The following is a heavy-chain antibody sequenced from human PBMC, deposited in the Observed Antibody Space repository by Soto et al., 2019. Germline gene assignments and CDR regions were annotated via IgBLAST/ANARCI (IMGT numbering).Heavy chain of an antibody. CDR1: GYTFTSYG. V-gene: IGHV1-18*01. D-gene: IGHD4-17*01. Sequence: GASVKVSCKASGYTFTSYGISWVRQAPGQGLEWMGWISAYNGNTNYAQKLQGRVTMTTDTSTSTAYMELRSLRSDDTAVYYCARVGGLTTVTTSGASDYWGQGTLVTVSS. CDR3: ARVGGLTTVTTSGASDY. CDR2: ISAYNGNT. J-gene: IGHJ4*02.